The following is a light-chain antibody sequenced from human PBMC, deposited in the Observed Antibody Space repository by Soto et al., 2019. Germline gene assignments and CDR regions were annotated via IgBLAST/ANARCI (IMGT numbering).Light chain of an antibody. Sequence: DIVLTQSPGTLSLSPGEGATLSCRASQSVSRSYLAWYQQKPGQAPRLLIYGASTRATGIPDRFTGSGSGTDFTLTISRLEPEDSAVYYCQQFGRTLWAFGQGTKVEIK. CDR1: QSVSRSY. J-gene: IGKJ1*01. CDR2: GAS. CDR3: QQFGRTLWA. V-gene: IGKV3-20*01.